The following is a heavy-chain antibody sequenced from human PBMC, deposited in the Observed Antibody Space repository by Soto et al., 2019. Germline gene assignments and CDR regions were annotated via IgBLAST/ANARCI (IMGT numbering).Heavy chain of an antibody. CDR3: AKTPVVVGGASWRWSRYFDY. CDR2: IAPSGTP. D-gene: IGHD2-15*01. CDR1: GFTFGNYV. Sequence: EVQLLESGGVSVQPGESLRVSCAASGFTFGNYVMTWVRQAPGKGLEWVSGIAPSGTPYYSDAVKGRFTISRDNSKSTLYLQMNRLRAEDSGLYYCAKTPVVVGGASWRWSRYFDYWGQGALVTVSS. V-gene: IGHV3-23*01. J-gene: IGHJ4*02.